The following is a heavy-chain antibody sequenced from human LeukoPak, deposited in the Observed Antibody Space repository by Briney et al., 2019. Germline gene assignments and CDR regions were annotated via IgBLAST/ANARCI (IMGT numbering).Heavy chain of an antibody. CDR2: IYYSGST. J-gene: IGHJ6*02. V-gene: IGHV4-31*03. D-gene: IGHD6-13*01. CDR1: GGSISSGGYY. CDR3: ARDSSGYSSSAGSYGMDV. Sequence: SETLSLTCTVSGGSISSGGYYRSWIRQHPGKGLEWIGYIYYSGSTYYNPSLKSRVTISVDTSKNQFSLKLSSVTAADTAVYYCARDSSGYSSSAGSYGMDVWGQGTTVTVSS.